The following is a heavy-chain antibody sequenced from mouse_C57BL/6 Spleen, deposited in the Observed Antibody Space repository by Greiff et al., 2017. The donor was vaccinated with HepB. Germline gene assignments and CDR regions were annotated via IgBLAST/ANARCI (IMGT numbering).Heavy chain of an antibody. CDR1: GYAFSSSW. D-gene: IGHD2-1*01. Sequence: VKLMESGPELVKPGASVKISCKASGYAFSSSWMNWVKQRPGKGLEWIGRIYPGDGDTNYNGKFKGKATLTADKSSSTAYMQLSSLTSEDSAVYFCATYGNSWFAYWGQGTLVTVSA. V-gene: IGHV1-82*01. CDR3: ATYGNSWFAY. J-gene: IGHJ3*01. CDR2: IYPGDGDT.